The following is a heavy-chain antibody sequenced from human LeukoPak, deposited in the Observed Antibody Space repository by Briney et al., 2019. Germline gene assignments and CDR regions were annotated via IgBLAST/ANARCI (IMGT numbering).Heavy chain of an antibody. D-gene: IGHD3-22*01. CDR3: ARLSGYYYGDWDY. J-gene: IGHJ4*02. CDR2: LYYSGST. Sequence: SETLSLTCTVSGGSISSSSYYWGWIRQPPGTGLEWIGSLYYSGSTYYTPSLKSRVTISVDTSKNQFSLKLSSVTAADTAVYYCARLSGYYYGDWDYWGQGTLVTVSS. V-gene: IGHV4-39*01. CDR1: GGSISSSSYY.